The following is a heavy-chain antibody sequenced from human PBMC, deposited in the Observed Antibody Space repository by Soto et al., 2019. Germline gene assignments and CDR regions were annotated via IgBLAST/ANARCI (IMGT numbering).Heavy chain of an antibody. J-gene: IGHJ4*01. V-gene: IGHV3-23*01. Sequence: GGCLRLSCAASGFTFSSYAMSWVRQAPGKGLEWVSAISGSGGSTYYADSVKGRFTISRDNSKNTVYQQMNSLRAEDTAVYYCAREVPNRGHYTYWGQGTLVTVSS. CDR2: ISGSGGST. D-gene: IGHD4-4*01. CDR3: AREVPNRGHYTY. CDR1: GFTFSSYA.